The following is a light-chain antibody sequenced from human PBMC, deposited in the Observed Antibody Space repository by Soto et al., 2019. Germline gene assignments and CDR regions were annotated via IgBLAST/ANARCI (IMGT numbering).Light chain of an antibody. J-gene: IGLJ2*01. CDR1: SSDVGSYNL. Sequence: QSALTQPASVSGSPGQSITISCTGTSSDVGSYNLVSWYQQHPGKAPKLMIYEGSKRPSGVSNRFSGSKSGNTASLTISGRQAEDEADYYCCSYAGSSTVVFGGGTKVNVL. CDR3: CSYAGSSTVV. CDR2: EGS. V-gene: IGLV2-23*01.